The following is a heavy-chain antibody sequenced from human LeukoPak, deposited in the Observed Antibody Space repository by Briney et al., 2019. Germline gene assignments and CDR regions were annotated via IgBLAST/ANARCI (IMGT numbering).Heavy chain of an antibody. J-gene: IGHJ4*02. D-gene: IGHD5-18*01. CDR1: GGSISSYY. CDR2: ISYSGST. CDR3: ARRGYKNYFDY. V-gene: IGHV4-59*12. Sequence: PSETLSLTCTVSGGSISSYYWNWIRQPPGKGLEWIGSISYSGSTNYNPSLESRVTISVDTSKNQFSLKLSSVTAADTAVYYCARRGYKNYFDYWGQGTLVTVSS.